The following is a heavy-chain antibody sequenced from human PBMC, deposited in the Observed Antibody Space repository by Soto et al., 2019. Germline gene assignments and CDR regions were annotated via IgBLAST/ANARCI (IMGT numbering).Heavy chain of an antibody. CDR3: ARGKQWPAYYYYGMDV. CDR2: INHSGIT. D-gene: IGHD6-19*01. V-gene: IGHV4-34*01. J-gene: IGHJ6*02. CDR1: GGSFSGYY. Sequence: QVQLQQWGAGLLKPSETLSLTCAVYGGSFSGYYWSWIRQPPGKGLEWIGEINHSGITNYNPSLKIRATISVDTSKNQFSLTLSSVTAADTAVYYCARGKQWPAYYYYGMDVWGQGTTVSVSS.